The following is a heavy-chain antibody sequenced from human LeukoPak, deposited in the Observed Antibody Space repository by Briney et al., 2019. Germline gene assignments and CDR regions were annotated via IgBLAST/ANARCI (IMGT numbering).Heavy chain of an antibody. Sequence: PGGSLRLSCAASGFTFSSYSMNWVRQAPGKGLEWVSSISSSSSYIYYADSVKGRFTISRDNAKNSLYLQMNSLRAEDTAVYYCAKDKFGENDFWSGYWTEGFDYWGQGTLVTVSS. CDR1: GFTFSSYS. V-gene: IGHV3-21*01. D-gene: IGHD3-3*01. CDR2: ISSSSSYI. J-gene: IGHJ4*02. CDR3: AKDKFGENDFWSGYWTEGFDY.